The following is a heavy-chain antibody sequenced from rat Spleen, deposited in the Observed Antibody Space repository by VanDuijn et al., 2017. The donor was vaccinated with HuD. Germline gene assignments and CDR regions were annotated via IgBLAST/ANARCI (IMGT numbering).Heavy chain of an antibody. CDR1: GFSLTSNS. V-gene: IGHV2-1*01. Sequence: QVQLKESGPGLVQPSQTLSLTCTVSGFSLTSNSVSWVRQPPGKGLEWMGVIWAGGGTNYNSAVQSRLSISRDTSKSQVFLKMNSLQTEDTATYYCAREGRLPGDVMDAWGQGASVTVSS. D-gene: IGHD1-4*01. CDR2: IWAGGGT. J-gene: IGHJ4*01. CDR3: AREGRLPGDVMDA.